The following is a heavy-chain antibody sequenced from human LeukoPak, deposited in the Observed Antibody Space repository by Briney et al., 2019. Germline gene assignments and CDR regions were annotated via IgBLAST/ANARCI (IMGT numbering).Heavy chain of an antibody. J-gene: IGHJ4*02. CDR3: AGDGAIAYYYDSSGYLDY. D-gene: IGHD3-22*01. V-gene: IGHV3-30-3*01. CDR1: GFTFDDYA. Sequence: GRSLRLSCAASGFTFDDYAMHWVRQAPGKRLEWVAVISYDGSNKYYADSVKGRFTISRDNSKNTLYLQMNSLRAEDTAVYYCAGDGAIAYYYDSSGYLDYWGQGTLVTVSS. CDR2: ISYDGSNK.